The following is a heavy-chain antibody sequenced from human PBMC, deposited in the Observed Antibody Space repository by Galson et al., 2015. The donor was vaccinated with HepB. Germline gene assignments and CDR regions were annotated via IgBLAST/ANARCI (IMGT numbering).Heavy chain of an antibody. CDR2: IYWNDDK. CDR1: GFALTTFGVG. D-gene: IGHD3-22*01. V-gene: IGHV2-5*01. Sequence: PALVKPTQTLTLTCTFSGFALTTFGVGVGWIRQPPGKALEFLALIYWNDDKRFSPSLKNRITITKDTAKSQVVLTLTNMDPMDAATYYCAHSPRNYDSGYCCAANFPQWGPGTPGLVSS. CDR3: AHSPRNYDSGYCCAANFPQ. J-gene: IGHJ1*01.